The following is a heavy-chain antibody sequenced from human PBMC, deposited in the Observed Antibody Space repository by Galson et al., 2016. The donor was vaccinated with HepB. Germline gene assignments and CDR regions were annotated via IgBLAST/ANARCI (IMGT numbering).Heavy chain of an antibody. CDR3: SRERPVGSYYGSGSYPNDY. CDR2: IRSKSYGATT. Sequence: SLRLSCAASGFTFGGYAMSWFRQAPGKGLEWVGFIRSKSYGATTAYAASVRGRFTISRDDSKSIAYLQMNSLKTEDTAVYYCSRERPVGSYYGSGSYPNDYWGQGTLVTVSS. CDR1: GFTFGGYA. J-gene: IGHJ4*02. D-gene: IGHD3-10*01. V-gene: IGHV3-49*03.